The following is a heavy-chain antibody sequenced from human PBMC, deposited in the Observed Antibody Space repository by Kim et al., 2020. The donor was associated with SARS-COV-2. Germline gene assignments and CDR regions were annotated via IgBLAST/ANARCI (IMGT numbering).Heavy chain of an antibody. D-gene: IGHD5-18*01. CDR2: ISAYNGNT. Sequence: ASVKVSCKASGYTFTSYGISWVRQAPGQGLEWMGWISAYNGNTNYAQKLQGRVTMTTDTSTSTAYMELRSLRSDDTAVYYCARDAFSRYSSLSDPWGQGTLVTVSS. CDR3: ARDAFSRYSSLSDP. CDR1: GYTFTSYG. V-gene: IGHV1-18*01. J-gene: IGHJ5*02.